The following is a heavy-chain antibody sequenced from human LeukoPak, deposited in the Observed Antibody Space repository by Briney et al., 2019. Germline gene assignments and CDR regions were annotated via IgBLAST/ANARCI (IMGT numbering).Heavy chain of an antibody. D-gene: IGHD3-22*01. Sequence: SETLSLTCTASGGSISSGSYYWSWIRQPAGKGLEWIGRIYTSGSTNYNPSLKSRVTISVDTSKNQFSLKLSSVTAADTAVYYCARSSSLLLQGYYFDYWGQGTLVIISS. CDR2: IYTSGST. V-gene: IGHV4-61*02. J-gene: IGHJ4*02. CDR3: ARSSSLLLQGYYFDY. CDR1: GGSISSGSYY.